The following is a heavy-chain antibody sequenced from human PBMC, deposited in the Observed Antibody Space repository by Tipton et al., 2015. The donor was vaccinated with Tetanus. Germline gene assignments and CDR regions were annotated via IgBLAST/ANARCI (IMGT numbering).Heavy chain of an antibody. J-gene: IGHJ4*02. CDR2: IYYSGST. CDR1: GGSISSGGYY. Sequence: TLSFTCTVSGGSISSGGYYWSWIRQHPGKGLEWIGYIYYSGSTYYNPSLKSRVTISVDTSKNQFSLKLSSVTAADTAVYYCARVVGAAAGTKVDYWGQGTLVTVSS. D-gene: IGHD6-13*01. CDR3: ARVVGAAAGTKVDY. V-gene: IGHV4-31*03.